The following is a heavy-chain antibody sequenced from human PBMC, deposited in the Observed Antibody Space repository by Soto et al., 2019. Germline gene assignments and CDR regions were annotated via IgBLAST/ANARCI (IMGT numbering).Heavy chain of an antibody. CDR1: GDTFNSYV. D-gene: IGHD3-16*01. Sequence: QVQLVQSGAEVKRPGSSVKVSCESSGDTFNSYVISWVRQAPGQGLEWMGGIIPIIGVTHYAQKIQGRVTISALSSTGTAYMELTNLGFEDTALYYCARESLGAKGADHWGQGTLVTVSS. J-gene: IGHJ4*02. V-gene: IGHV1-69*17. CDR3: ARESLGAKGADH. CDR2: IIPIIGVT.